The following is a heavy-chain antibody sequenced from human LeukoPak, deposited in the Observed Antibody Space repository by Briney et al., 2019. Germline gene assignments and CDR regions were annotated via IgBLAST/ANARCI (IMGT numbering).Heavy chain of an antibody. D-gene: IGHD3-3*01. Sequence: GGSLRLSCAASGFTFSDYYMSWIRQAPGRGLEWVSYISSSGSTIYYADSVKGRFTISRDNAKNSLYLQMNSLRAEDTAVYYCARFPPRNTVSYTFFGVADYWGQGTLVTVSS. CDR1: GFTFSDYY. CDR2: ISSSGSTI. CDR3: ARFPPRNTVSYTFFGVADY. J-gene: IGHJ4*02. V-gene: IGHV3-11*01.